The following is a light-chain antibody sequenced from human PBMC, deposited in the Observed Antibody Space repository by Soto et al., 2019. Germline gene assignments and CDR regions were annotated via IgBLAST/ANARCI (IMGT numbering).Light chain of an antibody. Sequence: EIVMTQSPATLSVSPGERAALSCRASQSVSSNLAWYQQKPGQAPRLLIYGASTRATGIPARFSGSGSGTEFTLTISSLQSEDFAVYYCQPPGTFGQGTKVDIK. CDR2: GAS. V-gene: IGKV3-15*01. J-gene: IGKJ1*01. CDR3: QPPGT. CDR1: QSVSSN.